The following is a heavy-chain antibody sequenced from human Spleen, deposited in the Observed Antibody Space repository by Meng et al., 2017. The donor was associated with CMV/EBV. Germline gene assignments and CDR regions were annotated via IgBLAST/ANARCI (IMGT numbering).Heavy chain of an antibody. J-gene: IGHJ4*02. D-gene: IGHD3-3*01. Sequence: AASGFPFSNSAMHWVRQAPGKGLQWVALIWYDGSNEYYADSVQGRFSISRDNSKNTLYLQMNSLRAEDTAVYYCAREEGVVTHFDYWGQGTLVTVSS. CDR1: GFPFSNSA. CDR3: AREEGVVTHFDY. CDR2: IWYDGSNE. V-gene: IGHV3-33*01.